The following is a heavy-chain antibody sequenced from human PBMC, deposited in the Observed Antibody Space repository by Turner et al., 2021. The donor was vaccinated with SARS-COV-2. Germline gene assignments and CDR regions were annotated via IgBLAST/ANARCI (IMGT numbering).Heavy chain of an antibody. V-gene: IGHV3-30*18. CDR3: ANLWFGELSTDY. D-gene: IGHD3-10*01. J-gene: IGHJ4*02. CDR2: ISYDGSNK. Sequence: GGGVVQPGRSLRLSSAASGFTFSSYGMHWVRQASGKGLEWVAVISYDGSNKYYADSVKGRFTISRDNSKNTLYLQMNSLRAEDTAGYYCANLWFGELSTDYWGQGTLVTVSS. CDR1: GFTFSSYG.